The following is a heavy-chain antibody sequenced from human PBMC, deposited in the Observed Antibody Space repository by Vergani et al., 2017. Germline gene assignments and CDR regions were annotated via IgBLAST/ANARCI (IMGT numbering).Heavy chain of an antibody. CDR3: AKVVTPRGDKLEL. V-gene: IGHV3-23*01. CDR2: ISGSGGST. J-gene: IGHJ4*02. CDR1: GFTFSSYA. Sequence: EVQLLESGGGLVQPGGSLRLSCAASGFTFSSYAMSWVRQAPGKGLEWVSAISGSGGSTYYADSVKGRLTISRDNAKNTLYLQMNSLSAEDTAVYYCAKVVTPRGDKLELWGQGTLVTVSS. D-gene: IGHD1-7*01.